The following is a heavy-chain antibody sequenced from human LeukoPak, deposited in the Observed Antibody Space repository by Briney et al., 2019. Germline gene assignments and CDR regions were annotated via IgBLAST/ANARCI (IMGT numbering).Heavy chain of an antibody. D-gene: IGHD5-18*01. J-gene: IGHJ4*02. CDR2: ISYDGSNK. Sequence: QAGGSLRLSCAASGFTFNSYAMHWVRQAPGKGLDWVAVISYDGSNKYYADSVKGRFTISRDNSKNTLYLQMNSLRAEDTAVYYCARERYSSDGFDYWGQGTLVTVSS. CDR3: ARERYSSDGFDY. V-gene: IGHV3-30*04. CDR1: GFTFNSYA.